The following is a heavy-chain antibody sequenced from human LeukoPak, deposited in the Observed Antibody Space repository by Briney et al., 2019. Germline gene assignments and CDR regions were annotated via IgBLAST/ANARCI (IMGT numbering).Heavy chain of an antibody. J-gene: IGHJ4*02. V-gene: IGHV3-48*01. CDR1: GFSVSSNY. CDR3: ASLFLSIDY. Sequence: GGSLRLSCAASGFSVSSNYMTWVRQAPGKGLEWVSYISSSSSTIYYADSVKGRFTISRDNAKNSLYLQMNSLRAEDTAVYYCASLFLSIDYWGQGTLVTVSS. CDR2: ISSSSSTI. D-gene: IGHD3-10*02.